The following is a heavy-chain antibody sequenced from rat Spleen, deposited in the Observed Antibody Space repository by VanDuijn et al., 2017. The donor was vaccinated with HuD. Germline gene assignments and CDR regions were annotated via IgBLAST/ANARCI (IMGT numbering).Heavy chain of an antibody. CDR1: GFTFSHYG. CDR2: ISYDGSST. D-gene: IGHD4-3*01. Sequence: EVQLVESGGGLVQPGRSLKLTCAASGFTFSHYGMAWVRQAPTKGLEWVATISYDGSSTYYRDSVKGRFTISRDNAKSTLYLQMDSLRSEDTATYYCARHNSGYGVMDAWGQGASVTVSS. V-gene: IGHV5-29*01. CDR3: ARHNSGYGVMDA. J-gene: IGHJ4*01.